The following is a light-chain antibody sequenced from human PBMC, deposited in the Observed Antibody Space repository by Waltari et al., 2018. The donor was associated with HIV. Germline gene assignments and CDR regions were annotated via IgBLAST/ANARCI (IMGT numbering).Light chain of an antibody. J-gene: IGKJ4*01. Sequence: EVPLTQSPATLSLSPGESATLSCRASQSISGAVAWYQQKPGQAPRLLIYDASRRYTGIPVRFRGSGSGTDFTLTISSLEPEDFAIYYCQQGSGWPPAFSFGGGTRVDFK. V-gene: IGKV3-11*01. CDR2: DAS. CDR3: QQGSGWPPAFS. CDR1: QSISGA.